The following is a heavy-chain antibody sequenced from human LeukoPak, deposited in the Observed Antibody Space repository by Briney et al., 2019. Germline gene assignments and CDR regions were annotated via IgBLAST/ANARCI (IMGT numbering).Heavy chain of an antibody. D-gene: IGHD1-26*01. V-gene: IGHV1-24*01. J-gene: IGHJ4*02. CDR3: ARVGYSGSYYFDY. CDR2: FDPEDGET. Sequence: ASVKVSCKVSGYTLTELSMHWVRQAPGKGLEWMGGFDPEDGETIYAQKFQGRVTMTRDTSTSTVYMELSSLRSEDTAVYYCARVGYSGSYYFDYWGQGTLVTVSS. CDR1: GYTLTELS.